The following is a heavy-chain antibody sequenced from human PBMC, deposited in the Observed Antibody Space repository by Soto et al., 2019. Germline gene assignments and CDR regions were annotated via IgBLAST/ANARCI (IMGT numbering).Heavy chain of an antibody. J-gene: IGHJ4*02. CDR2: IVSSGAGT. V-gene: IGHV3-23*01. D-gene: IGHD2-2*01. Sequence: EVRLLESGGGLVQPGGSLRLSCAASGFPFSTYAMSWVRQAPGKGLEWVSTIVSSGAGTYYPDSMKGRFTISRDNSKNTVYLQMNSLRAEDTAVYYCAKDFDATVFNFDYWGQGTLVTVSS. CDR3: AKDFDATVFNFDY. CDR1: GFPFSTYA.